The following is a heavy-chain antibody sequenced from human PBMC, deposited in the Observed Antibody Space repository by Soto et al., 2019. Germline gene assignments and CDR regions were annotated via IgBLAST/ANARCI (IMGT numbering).Heavy chain of an antibody. CDR2: IWYDGSNK. Sequence: GVSLRLSCAASGFTFSSYGMHWVRQAPGNGLEWVAVIWYDGSNKYYADSVKGRFTISRDNSKNTLYLQMNSLRAEDTAVYYCARDLETMVRGATYGMDVWGQGTTVTVSS. D-gene: IGHD3-10*01. CDR1: GFTFSSYG. V-gene: IGHV3-33*01. J-gene: IGHJ6*02. CDR3: ARDLETMVRGATYGMDV.